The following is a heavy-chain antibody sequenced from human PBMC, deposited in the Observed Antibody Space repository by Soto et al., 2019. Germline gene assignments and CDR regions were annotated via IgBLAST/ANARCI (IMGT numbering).Heavy chain of an antibody. V-gene: IGHV3-48*02. CDR2: ISNSGSSI. CDR1: GFTFSTYS. Sequence: EVQLVESGGGLVQPGGSLRLSCAASGFTFSTYSMKWVRQAPGKGLEWLSYISNSGSSIHYADSVKGRFTISRDNAKKSLYLQMNSLRDEDTALYFCARGSGSYYQVDYWGQGTLVTVSS. CDR3: ARGSGSYYQVDY. J-gene: IGHJ4*02. D-gene: IGHD3-10*01.